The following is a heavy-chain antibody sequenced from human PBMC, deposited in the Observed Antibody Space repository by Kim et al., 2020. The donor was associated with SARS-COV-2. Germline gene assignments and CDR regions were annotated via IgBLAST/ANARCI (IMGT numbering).Heavy chain of an antibody. CDR1: GFTFSSYG. CDR2: IWYDGSNK. V-gene: IGHV3-33*01. J-gene: IGHJ2*01. Sequence: GGSLRLSCAASGFTFSSYGMHWVRQAPGKGLEWVAVIWYDGSNKYYADSVKGRFIISRDNSKNTLYLQMNSLRPEDTAVYYCARDRRDGYNYRWYFDLWGRGTLVTVSS. CDR3: ARDRRDGYNYRWYFDL. D-gene: IGHD5-12*01.